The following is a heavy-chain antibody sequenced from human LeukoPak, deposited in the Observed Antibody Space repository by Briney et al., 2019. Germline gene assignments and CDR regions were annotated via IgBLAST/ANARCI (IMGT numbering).Heavy chain of an antibody. D-gene: IGHD3-10*01. CDR1: GFTFSSYA. CDR3: ARDRSRELWFGELLY. V-gene: IGHV3-30-3*01. CDR2: ISYDGSNK. Sequence: GRSLRLSCAASGFTFSSYAMHWVRQAPGKGLEWVAVISYDGSNKYYADSVKGRFTISRDNSKNTLYLQMNSLRAEVTAVYYCARDRSRELWFGELLYWGQGTLVTVSS. J-gene: IGHJ4*02.